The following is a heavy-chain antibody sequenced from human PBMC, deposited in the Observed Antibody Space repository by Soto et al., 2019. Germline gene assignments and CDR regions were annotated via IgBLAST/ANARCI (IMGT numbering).Heavy chain of an antibody. CDR1: GGSISSGGYY. CDR2: IYYSGST. Sequence: SETLSLTCTVSGGSISSGGYYWSWIRQHPGKGLGWIGYIYYSGSTYYNPSLKSRVTISVDTSKNQFSLKLSSVTAADTAVYYCARSYGEKSYYYYYMDVWGKGTTVTVSS. V-gene: IGHV4-31*03. CDR3: ARSYGEKSYYYYYMDV. D-gene: IGHD4-17*01. J-gene: IGHJ6*03.